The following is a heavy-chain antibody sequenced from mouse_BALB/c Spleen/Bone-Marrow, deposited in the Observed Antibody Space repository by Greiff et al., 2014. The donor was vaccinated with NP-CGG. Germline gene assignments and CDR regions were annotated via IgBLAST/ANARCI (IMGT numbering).Heavy chain of an antibody. D-gene: IGHD1-1*01. J-gene: IGHJ4*01. CDR3: ARVYGSSYDPYYYAMDY. CDR1: GFSLTSYG. CDR2: IWAGGST. Sequence: QVQLQQSGPGLVAPSQSLSITCTVSGFSLTSYGVYWARQPPGKGLEWLGVIWAGGSTNYNSGLMSRLSISKDNSKSQVLLKMNSLQTDDTAMYYCARVYGSSYDPYYYAMDYWGQRTSVTVSS. V-gene: IGHV2-9*02.